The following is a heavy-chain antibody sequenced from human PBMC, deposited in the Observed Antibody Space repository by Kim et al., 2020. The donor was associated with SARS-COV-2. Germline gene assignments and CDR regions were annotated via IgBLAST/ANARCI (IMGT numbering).Heavy chain of an antibody. J-gene: IGHJ6*02. D-gene: IGHD3-10*01. CDR2: ISSSSSYI. Sequence: GGSLRLSCAASGFTFSSYSMNWVRQAPGKGLEWVSSISSSSSYIYYADSVKGRFTISRDNAKNSLYLQMNSLRAEDTAVYYCARELKGRDYYYYYGMDVWGQGTTVTVSS. V-gene: IGHV3-21*01. CDR3: ARELKGRDYYYYYGMDV. CDR1: GFTFSSYS.